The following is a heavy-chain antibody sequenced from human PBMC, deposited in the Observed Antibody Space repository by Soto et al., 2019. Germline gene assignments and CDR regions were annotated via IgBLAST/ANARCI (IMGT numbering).Heavy chain of an antibody. J-gene: IGHJ6*02. CDR3: AKVAGYCISTSCPPYYYYGMDV. CDR2: ISYDGSNK. Sequence: PVGSLRLSFAASGFTFSISGGHRVRQAPGKGLEWWAVISYDGSNKYYADSVKGRFTISRDNSKNTLYLQMNSLRAEDTAVYYCAKVAGYCISTSCPPYYYYGMDVWGQGT. D-gene: IGHD2-2*01. CDR1: GFTFSISG. V-gene: IGHV3-30*18.